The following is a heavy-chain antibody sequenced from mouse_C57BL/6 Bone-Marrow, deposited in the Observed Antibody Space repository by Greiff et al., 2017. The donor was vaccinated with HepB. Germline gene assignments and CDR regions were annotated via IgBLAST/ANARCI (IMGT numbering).Heavy chain of an antibody. CDR1: GYTFTSYG. V-gene: IGHV1-81*01. CDR3: ARGTTVVAPFAY. CDR2: IYPRSGNT. Sequence: VQLQESGAELARPGASVKLSCKASGYTFTSYGISWVKQRTGQGLEWIGEIYPRSGNTYYNEKFKGKATLTADKSSSTAYMELRSLTSEDSAVYVCARGTTVVAPFAYWGQGTLVTVSA. D-gene: IGHD1-1*01. J-gene: IGHJ3*01.